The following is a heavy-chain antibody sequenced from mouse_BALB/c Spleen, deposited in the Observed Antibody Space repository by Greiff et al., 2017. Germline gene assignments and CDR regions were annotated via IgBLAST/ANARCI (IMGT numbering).Heavy chain of an antibody. Sequence: EVKLMESGGGLVQPGGSLKLSCAASGFTFSSYTMSWVRQTPEKRLEWVAYISNGGGSTYYPDTVKGRFTISRDNAKNTLYLQMSSLKSEDTAMYYCARHGVSLDYWGQGTTLTVSS. CDR3: ARHGVSLDY. CDR1: GFTFSSYT. J-gene: IGHJ2*01. V-gene: IGHV5-12-2*01. CDR2: ISNGGGST.